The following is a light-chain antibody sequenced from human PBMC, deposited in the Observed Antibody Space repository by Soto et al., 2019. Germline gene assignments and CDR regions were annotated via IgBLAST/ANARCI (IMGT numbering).Light chain of an antibody. Sequence: EIVMTQSPATLSVPPGERATLSCRASQSVNSNLAWYQHKPGQAPRLLIYGASTRATGIPARFSGSGSGTEFTLTISSLQSEDFAVYYCQQYSKWLTWTFDQGTKVEVK. CDR3: QQYSKWLTWT. J-gene: IGKJ1*01. V-gene: IGKV3-15*01. CDR2: GAS. CDR1: QSVNSN.